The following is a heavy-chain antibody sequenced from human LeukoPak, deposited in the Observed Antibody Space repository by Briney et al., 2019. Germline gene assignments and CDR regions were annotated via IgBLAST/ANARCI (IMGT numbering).Heavy chain of an antibody. CDR1: GYTFTSYG. J-gene: IGHJ3*02. Sequence: ASVTVSCKASGYTFTSYGISWVRQAPGQGLEWMGWISAYNGNTNYAQKFQGRVTMTRNTSISTAYMELSSLRSEDTAVYYCARGGEVTYYDFWSGYYSAFDIWGQGTMVTVSS. V-gene: IGHV1-18*01. D-gene: IGHD3-3*01. CDR2: ISAYNGNT. CDR3: ARGGEVTYYDFWSGYYSAFDI.